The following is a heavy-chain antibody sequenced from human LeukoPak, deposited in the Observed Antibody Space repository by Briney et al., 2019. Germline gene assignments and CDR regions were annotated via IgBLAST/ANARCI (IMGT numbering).Heavy chain of an antibody. Sequence: SETLSLTCTVSCGSISSSSYYWGWIRQPPGKGLGWIGSIYYSGSTYYNPSLKSRVTISVDTSKNQFSLKLSSVTAADTAVYYCARIAVAGSYYFDYWGQGTLVTVSS. CDR1: CGSISSSSYY. J-gene: IGHJ4*02. CDR3: ARIAVAGSYYFDY. D-gene: IGHD6-19*01. CDR2: IYYSGST. V-gene: IGHV4-39*07.